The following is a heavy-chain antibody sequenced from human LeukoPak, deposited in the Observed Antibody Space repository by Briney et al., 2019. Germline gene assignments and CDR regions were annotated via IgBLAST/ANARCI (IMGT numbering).Heavy chain of an antibody. CDR2: ISGSGGST. CDR3: ARDTMVRGVIPLHIKPHWAFDI. J-gene: IGHJ3*02. D-gene: IGHD3-10*01. Sequence: GGSLRLSCAASGFTFSSYAMSWVRQAPGKGLEWVSAISGSGGSTYYADSVKGRFTISRDNAKNSLYLQMSSLRAEDTAVYYCARDTMVRGVIPLHIKPHWAFDIWGQGAMVTVSS. V-gene: IGHV3-23*01. CDR1: GFTFSSYA.